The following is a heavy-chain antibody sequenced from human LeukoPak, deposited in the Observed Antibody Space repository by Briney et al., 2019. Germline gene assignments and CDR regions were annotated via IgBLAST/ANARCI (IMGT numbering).Heavy chain of an antibody. Sequence: MGCISAYNGNTNYAQKLQGRVTMTTDTSTSTAYMELRSLRSDDTAVYYCAREGSSWYYFDYWGQGTLVTVSS. CDR2: ISAYNGNT. CDR3: AREGSSWYYFDY. D-gene: IGHD6-13*01. V-gene: IGHV1-18*01. J-gene: IGHJ4*02.